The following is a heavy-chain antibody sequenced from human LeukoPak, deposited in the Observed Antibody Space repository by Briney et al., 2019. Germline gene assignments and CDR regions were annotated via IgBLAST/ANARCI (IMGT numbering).Heavy chain of an antibody. CDR3: ATERHSTSWFDAVDI. D-gene: IGHD6-13*01. CDR1: GGSISSGGYS. CDR2: IYHSGST. J-gene: IGHJ3*02. Sequence: SETLSLTCAVSGGSISSGGYSWSWIRQPPGKGLEWIGYIYHSGSTYYKPSLKSRVTISIDRSKNQFSLKLSSVTAADTAVYYCATERHSTSWFDAVDIWGQGTMVTVSS. V-gene: IGHV4-30-2*01.